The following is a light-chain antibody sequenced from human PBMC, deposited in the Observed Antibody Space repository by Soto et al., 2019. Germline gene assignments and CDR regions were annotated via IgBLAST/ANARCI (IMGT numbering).Light chain of an antibody. CDR3: QQRSNWPYT. J-gene: IGKJ2*01. CDR2: WAS. Sequence: DIVMTQSPDSLAVALGERATINCRSSPSVLYNSNNKNYLAWYQQKPGQPPKLLIYWASTRESGVPDRFSGSGSGTEFTLTISSLQAEEVAVYYCQQRSNWPYTFGQGTKVDMK. CDR1: PSVLYNSNNKNY. V-gene: IGKV4-1*01.